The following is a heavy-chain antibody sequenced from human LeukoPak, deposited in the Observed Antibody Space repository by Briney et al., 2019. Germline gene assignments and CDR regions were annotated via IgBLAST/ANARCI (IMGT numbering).Heavy chain of an antibody. J-gene: IGHJ5*02. Sequence: ASVKVSCKASGYTFTSYGISWVRQAPGQGLEWMGWISAYNGNTRYAQNLQGRVTLTTDTSTSTAYMEVRSLRSDDTAVYYCARVKNWNYVRWFDPWGQGTLVTVSS. V-gene: IGHV1-18*01. CDR1: GYTFTSYG. CDR3: ARVKNWNYVRWFDP. CDR2: ISAYNGNT. D-gene: IGHD1-7*01.